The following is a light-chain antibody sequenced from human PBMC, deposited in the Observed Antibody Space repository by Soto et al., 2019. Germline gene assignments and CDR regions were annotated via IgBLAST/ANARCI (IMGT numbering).Light chain of an antibody. CDR1: QSVDNN. Sequence: EIVMTQSPVTLSASPGEIATLSCRASQSVDNNVAWYQQKPGQAPRLLIVGSFARATGIPARFSGSGSGSEFTLTISGLQSEDFAVYYCQQYNDRPPITFGQGTRREIK. J-gene: IGKJ5*01. CDR2: GSF. V-gene: IGKV3-15*01. CDR3: QQYNDRPPIT.